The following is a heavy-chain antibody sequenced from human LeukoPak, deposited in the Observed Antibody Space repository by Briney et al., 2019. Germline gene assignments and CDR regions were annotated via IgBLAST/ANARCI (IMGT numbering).Heavy chain of an antibody. CDR2: MNPNSGNT. Sequence: ASVKVSCKASGYTFTSYDINWVRQATGQGLEWMGWMNPNSGNTGYAQKFQGRVTMTRNTSISTAYMELSSLRSEDTAVYYWARTSDSGSYLDYYFDYWGQGTLVTVSS. CDR1: GYTFTSYD. D-gene: IGHD1-26*01. CDR3: ARTSDSGSYLDYYFDY. V-gene: IGHV1-8*01. J-gene: IGHJ4*02.